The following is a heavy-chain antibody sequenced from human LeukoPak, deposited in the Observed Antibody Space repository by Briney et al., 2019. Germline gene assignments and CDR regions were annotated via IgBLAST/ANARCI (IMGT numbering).Heavy chain of an antibody. V-gene: IGHV3-21*01. J-gene: IGHJ3*02. CDR2: ISLSSGYI. CDR3: ARDRRDGYNWDAFDI. CDR1: GFTFSTYT. D-gene: IGHD5-24*01. Sequence: GGSLRLSCAASGFTFSTYTMNWVRQAPGRGPEWVSSISLSSGYIAYADSLKGRFTVSRDNAKDSLFLQMGGLRAEDTAIYYCARDRRDGYNWDAFDIWGQGTMVTVSS.